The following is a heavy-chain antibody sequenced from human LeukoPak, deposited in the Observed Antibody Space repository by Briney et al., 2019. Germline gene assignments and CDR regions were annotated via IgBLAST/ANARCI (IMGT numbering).Heavy chain of an antibody. Sequence: SETLSLTCTVSGGSISSYYWSWIRQPPGKGLEWIGYIYYSGSTNYNPSLKSRVTISVDTSKNQFSLKLSSVTAADTAVYYCARLLRDIGEGWFDPWGQGTLVTVSS. CDR1: GGSISSYY. CDR2: IYYSGST. D-gene: IGHD3-3*01. J-gene: IGHJ5*02. V-gene: IGHV4-59*08. CDR3: ARLLRDIGEGWFDP.